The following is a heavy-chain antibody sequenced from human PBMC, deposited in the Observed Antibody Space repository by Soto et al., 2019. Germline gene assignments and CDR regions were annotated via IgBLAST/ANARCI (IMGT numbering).Heavy chain of an antibody. V-gene: IGHV4-31*03. D-gene: IGHD6-6*01. Sequence: SETLSLTCSVSGGSISSGDYYWTWIRQHPGKGLEWIGYIYYSGNTYYSPSLQSRLSISVDTSKNQFSLKLYSVTAADTAMYYCARGYLSSSSYWFDPWGQGTLVTVYS. J-gene: IGHJ5*02. CDR1: GGSISSGDYY. CDR3: ARGYLSSSSYWFDP. CDR2: IYYSGNT.